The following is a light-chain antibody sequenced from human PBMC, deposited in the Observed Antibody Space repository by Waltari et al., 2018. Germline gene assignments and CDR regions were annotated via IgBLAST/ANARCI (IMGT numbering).Light chain of an antibody. V-gene: IGKV3-15*01. J-gene: IGKJ1*01. CDR3: QQYNDWPRT. CDR2: DAS. CDR1: QSVSSN. Sequence: EIVMTQSPATLSLSPGERATLPCRASQSVSSNLAWYQQKPGQAPRLLIYDASTRATAIPARFSGSGSGTEFTLTISSLQSEDFAVYYCQQYNDWPRTFGQGTKVEIK.